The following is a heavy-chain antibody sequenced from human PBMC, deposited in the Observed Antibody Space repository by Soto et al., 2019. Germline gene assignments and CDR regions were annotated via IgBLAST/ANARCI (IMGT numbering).Heavy chain of an antibody. CDR2: IWYDGSNK. CDR3: ARDMSSSWGPQDHYYYYYGMDV. Sequence: QVQLVESGGGVVQPGRSLRLSCAASGFTFSSYGMHWVRQAPGKGLEWVAVIWYDGSNKYYADSVKGRFTISRDNSKNRLYLQRNSLRAEDTAVYYCARDMSSSWGPQDHYYYYYGMDVWGQGTTVTVSS. D-gene: IGHD6-13*01. V-gene: IGHV3-33*01. J-gene: IGHJ6*02. CDR1: GFTFSSYG.